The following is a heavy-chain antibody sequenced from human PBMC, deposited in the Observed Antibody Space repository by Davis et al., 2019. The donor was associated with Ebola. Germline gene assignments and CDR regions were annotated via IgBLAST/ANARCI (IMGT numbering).Heavy chain of an antibody. Sequence: PGGSLRLSCAASGFTFDNFWMSWVRQAPGKGLEWVSVIHSGGATYYADSVKGRLTISRDHSRNTLYLQLNSLRADDTAVYYCARDLFGDIEYWGQGIVVTVSS. CDR2: IHSGGAT. V-gene: IGHV3-66*01. CDR3: ARDLFGDIEY. J-gene: IGHJ4*02. CDR1: GFTFDNFW. D-gene: IGHD3-10*01.